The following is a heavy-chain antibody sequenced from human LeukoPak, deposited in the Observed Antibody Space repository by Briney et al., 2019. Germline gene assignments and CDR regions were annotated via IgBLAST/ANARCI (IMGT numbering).Heavy chain of an antibody. CDR1: GFTVSSNY. CDR2: IYSAGSS. V-gene: IGHV3-53*01. CDR3: AREMGGYPFDY. D-gene: IGHD5-12*01. J-gene: IGHJ4*02. Sequence: GGSLRLSCAASGFTVSSNYMSWVRQAPGKGLEWVSVIYSAGSSYYADSVKGRFTISRDNAKNSLYLQMSSLRAEDTAVYYCAREMGGYPFDYWGQGTLVTVSS.